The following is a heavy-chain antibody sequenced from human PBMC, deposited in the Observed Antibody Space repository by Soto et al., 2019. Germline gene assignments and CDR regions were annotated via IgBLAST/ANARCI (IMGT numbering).Heavy chain of an antibody. CDR1: GGSISSYD. J-gene: IGHJ6*02. Sequence: QVQLQESGPGLVKPSETLSLTCTVSGGSISSYDWSWIRQPPGKGLEWVGYMYYSGSTNYNHSLKSRVTISIDATKTQYTPKLRSATAADTAVSDGARVVALACGRGESYGMDVWGQGTTVTVSS. V-gene: IGHV4-59*01. CDR3: ARVVALACGRGESYGMDV. D-gene: IGHD2-15*01. CDR2: MYYSGST.